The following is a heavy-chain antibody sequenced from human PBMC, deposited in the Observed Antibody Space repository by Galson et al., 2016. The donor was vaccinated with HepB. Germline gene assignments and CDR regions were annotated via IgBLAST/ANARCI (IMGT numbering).Heavy chain of an antibody. CDR2: IKEDGNEI. CDR1: GFTFSRYW. J-gene: IGHJ4*02. CDR3: ARENIFWSTWHNYYFDF. V-gene: IGHV3-7*01. Sequence: SLRLSCAVSGFTFSRYWMSWVRQAPGKGLEWVANIKEDGNEIYDVDSVKGRITISRDNAQNSLYLQMNSLRAEDTAVYFCARENIFWSTWHNYYFDFWGQGTLATVSS. D-gene: IGHD3-3*01.